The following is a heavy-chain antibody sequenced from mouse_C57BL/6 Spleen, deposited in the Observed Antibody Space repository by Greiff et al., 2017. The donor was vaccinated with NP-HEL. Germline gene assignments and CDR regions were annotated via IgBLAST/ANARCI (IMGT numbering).Heavy chain of an antibody. D-gene: IGHD3-1*01. CDR3: ARSGGHEAFAY. J-gene: IGHJ3*01. Sequence: QVHVKQSGAELVRPGTSVKVSCKASGYAFTNYLIEWVKQRPGQGLEWIGVINPGSGGTNYNEKFKGKATLTADKSSSTAYMQLSSLTSEDSAVYFCARSGGHEAFAYWGQGTLVTVSA. CDR2: INPGSGGT. V-gene: IGHV1-54*01. CDR1: GYAFTNYL.